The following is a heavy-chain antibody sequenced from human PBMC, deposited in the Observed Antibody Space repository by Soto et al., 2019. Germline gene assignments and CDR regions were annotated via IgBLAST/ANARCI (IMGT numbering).Heavy chain of an antibody. D-gene: IGHD1-1*01. CDR3: AHGRVPSYVDY. CDR2: VYWDDDK. V-gene: IGHV2-5*02. J-gene: IGHJ4*02. CDR1: GFSLNTSGVA. Sequence: QITLKESGPTLVKPTQTLTLTCTFSGFSLNTSGVAVGWIRQPPGKALEWLALVYWDDDKRYSPSLKSRLTITRDTSKNQVVLTMTNMDPVDTATYYCAHGRVPSYVDYWGQGTLVTVSS.